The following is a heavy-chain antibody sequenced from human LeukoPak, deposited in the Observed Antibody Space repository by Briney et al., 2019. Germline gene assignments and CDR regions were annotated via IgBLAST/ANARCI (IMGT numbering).Heavy chain of an antibody. J-gene: IGHJ3*02. V-gene: IGHV4-59*12. CDR2: IYYSGST. D-gene: IGHD2-15*01. Sequence: SETLSLTCAVYGGSFSGYYWSWIRQPPGKGLEWIGYIYYSGSTNYNPSLKSRVTMSVDTSKNQFSLKLSSVTAADTAVYYCARVGWTEDAFDIWGQGTMVTVSS. CDR1: GGSFSGYY. CDR3: ARVGWTEDAFDI.